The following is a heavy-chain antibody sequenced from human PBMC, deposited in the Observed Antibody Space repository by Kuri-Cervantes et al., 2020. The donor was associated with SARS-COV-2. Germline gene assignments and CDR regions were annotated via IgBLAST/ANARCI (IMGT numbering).Heavy chain of an antibody. Sequence: GGSLRLSCAASGFTFSSYAMSWVRQAPGKGLEWVSAISGSGGSTYYADSVKGRFTISRDNSKNTLYLQMNSLKTEDTAVYYCTTGLTETPGYWGQGTLVTVSS. CDR3: TTGLTETPGY. V-gene: IGHV3-23*01. CDR1: GFTFSSYA. J-gene: IGHJ4*02. D-gene: IGHD2-8*02. CDR2: ISGSGGST.